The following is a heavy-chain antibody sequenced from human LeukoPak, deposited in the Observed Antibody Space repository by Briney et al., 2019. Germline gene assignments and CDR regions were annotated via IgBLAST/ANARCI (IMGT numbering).Heavy chain of an antibody. V-gene: IGHV4-31*03. D-gene: IGHD6-6*01. CDR2: IYYSGST. CDR1: GGSISSGGYY. Sequence: SETLSLTCTVSGGSISSGGYYWSWIRQHPGKGLEWIGYIYYSGSTYYNPSLKSRVTISVDTSKNQFSLKLSSVTAADTAVYYCARERKYSSSSGRLHGGFDYWGQGTLVTVSS. J-gene: IGHJ4*02. CDR3: ARERKYSSSSGRLHGGFDY.